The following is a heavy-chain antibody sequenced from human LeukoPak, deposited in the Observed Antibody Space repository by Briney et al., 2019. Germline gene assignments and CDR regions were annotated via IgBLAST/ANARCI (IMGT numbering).Heavy chain of an antibody. CDR3: GRSSAGVRRSTDY. V-gene: IGHV1-8*01. J-gene: IGHJ4*02. CDR2: MNPNSGNT. Sequence: ASVKVSCKASVYTFISYDINWVRQATGQGLEGMGWMNPNSGNTAYAHKFQGRITITNSTSLNTAYLELSDLRPQGTACYYCGRSSAGVRRSTDYWGQGTLVTVSS. CDR1: VYTFISYD. D-gene: IGHD3-10*01.